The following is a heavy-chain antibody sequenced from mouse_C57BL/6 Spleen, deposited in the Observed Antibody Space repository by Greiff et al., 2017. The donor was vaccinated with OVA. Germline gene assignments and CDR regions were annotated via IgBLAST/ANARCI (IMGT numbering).Heavy chain of an antibody. J-gene: IGHJ3*01. V-gene: IGHV10-1*01. CDR2: IRSKSNNYAT. CDR3: VSPYYGCDGFAY. CDR1: GFSFNTYA. Sequence: EVQLVESGGGLVQPKGSLKLSCAASGFSFNTYAMNWVRQAPGKGLEWVARIRSKSNNYATYYADSVKDRFTISRDDSESMLYLQMNNLKTEDRAIYCCVSPYYGCDGFAYWGQGTLVTVSA. D-gene: IGHD2-2*01.